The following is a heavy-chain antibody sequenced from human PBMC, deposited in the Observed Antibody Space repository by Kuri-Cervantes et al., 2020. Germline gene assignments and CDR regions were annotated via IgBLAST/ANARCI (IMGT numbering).Heavy chain of an antibody. CDR1: GFTFSSYA. CDR2: ISYDGSNK. D-gene: IGHD4-17*01. J-gene: IGHJ6*02. Sequence: GESLKISCAASGFTFSSYAMHWVRQAPGKGLEWVAVISYDGSNKYYADSVKGRFAISRDNSKNTLYLQMNSLRAEDTAVYYYAKDLLIGYGDYTETYYYYGMDVWGQGTTVTVSS. V-gene: IGHV3-30*09. CDR3: AKDLLIGYGDYTETYYYYGMDV.